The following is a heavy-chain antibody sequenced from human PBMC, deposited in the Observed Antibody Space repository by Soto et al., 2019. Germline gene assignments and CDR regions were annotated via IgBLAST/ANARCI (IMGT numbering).Heavy chain of an antibody. CDR3: ERGIRWSSSSTRFDP. CDR2: IKHSGST. Sequence: QVQLQQWGAGLLKPSETLSLTCAVYGGSFSGYYWSWIRQPPGKGLEWIGEIKHSGSTNYNPSLKSRVTISVDTCKNQFSLKLSSVTAADTAVYYCERGIRWSSSSTRFDPWGQGTLVTVSS. J-gene: IGHJ5*02. D-gene: IGHD6-6*01. V-gene: IGHV4-34*01. CDR1: GGSFSGYY.